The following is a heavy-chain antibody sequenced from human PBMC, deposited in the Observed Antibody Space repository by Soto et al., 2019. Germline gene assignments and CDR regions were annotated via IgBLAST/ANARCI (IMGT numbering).Heavy chain of an antibody. D-gene: IGHD4-4*01. V-gene: IGHV3-53*01. J-gene: IGHJ3*02. CDR3: ATWHLQEHAYDI. CDR2: LYDVDGT. CDR1: GLTVSGKKY. Sequence: DVQLVESGGGLIQPGGSLRLSCAAFGLTVSGKKYISWVRQAPGKGLGWVSALYDVDGTYYADSVKGRFTTSRDTSRTSVYLQMNSLRLDDTAVYFCATWHLQEHAYDICGQRTTVTVSS.